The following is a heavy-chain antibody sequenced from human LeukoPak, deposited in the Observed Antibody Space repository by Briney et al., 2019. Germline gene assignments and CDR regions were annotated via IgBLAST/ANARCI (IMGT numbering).Heavy chain of an antibody. V-gene: IGHV4-34*01. CDR2: INHSGST. D-gene: IGHD6-19*01. J-gene: IGHJ4*02. CDR1: GGSFSGYY. CDR3: ARGSPVGYSSGWYFSFYFDY. Sequence: SETLSLTCAVYGGSFSGYYWSWIRQPPGKGLEWIGEINHSGSTNYNPSLKSRVTISVDTSKNQFSLKLSSVTAADTAVYYCARGSPVGYSSGWYFSFYFDYWGQGTLVTVSS.